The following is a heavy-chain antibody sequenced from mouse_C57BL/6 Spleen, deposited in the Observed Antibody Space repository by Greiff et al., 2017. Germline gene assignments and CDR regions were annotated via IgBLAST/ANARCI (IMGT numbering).Heavy chain of an antibody. V-gene: IGHV1-81*01. D-gene: IGHD1-1*01. J-gene: IGHJ3*01. CDR3: ARFDGSSSGFAY. CDR2: IYPRSGNT. Sequence: QVQLQQSGAELARPGASVKLSCKASGYTFTSYGISWVKQRTGQGLEWIGEIYPRSGNTYYNEKFKGKATLTADKSSSTAYMELRSLTSEDSAVYFCARFDGSSSGFAYWGQGTLVTVSA. CDR1: GYTFTSYG.